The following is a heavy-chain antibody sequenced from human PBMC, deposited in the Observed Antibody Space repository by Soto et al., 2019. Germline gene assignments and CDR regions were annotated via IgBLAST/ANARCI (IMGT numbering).Heavy chain of an antibody. CDR2: IYHSGST. V-gene: IGHV4-4*02. D-gene: IGHD3-3*01. CDR1: GGSISSSNW. Sequence: SETLSLTCAVSGGSISSSNWWSWVRQPPGKGLEWIGEIYHSGSTNYNPSLKSRVTISVDKSKNQFSLKLSSVTAADKAVYYCARDRGNYDFWSGDYYYYGMDVWGQGTTVTVSS. CDR3: ARDRGNYDFWSGDYYYYGMDV. J-gene: IGHJ6*02.